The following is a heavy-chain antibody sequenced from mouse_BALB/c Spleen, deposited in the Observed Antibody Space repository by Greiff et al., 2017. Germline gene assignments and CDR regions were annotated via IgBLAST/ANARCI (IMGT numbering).Heavy chain of an antibody. CDR1: GFTFSSYT. Sequence: EVQLVESGGGLVKPGGSLKLSCAASGFTFSSYTMSWVRQTPEKRLEWVATISSGGSYTYYPDSVKGRFTISRDNAKNTLYLQMSSLKSEDTAMYYCTRDQDGSPFAYWGQGTLVTVSA. J-gene: IGHJ3*01. CDR2: ISSGGSYT. V-gene: IGHV5-6-4*01. CDR3: TRDQDGSPFAY. D-gene: IGHD1-1*01.